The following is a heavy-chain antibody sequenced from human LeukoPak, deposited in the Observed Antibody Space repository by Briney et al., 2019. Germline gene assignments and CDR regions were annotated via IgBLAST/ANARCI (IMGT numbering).Heavy chain of an antibody. CDR1: GGSISNYY. V-gene: IGHV4-59*08. CDR2: IYFTGST. Sequence: PSETLSLTCTVSGGSISNYYWSWIRQSPGKGLEWIGYIYFTGSTNYNPSLKSRCSLSVDTSKSQFSLMVTSVSAEDTAVYYCARLLRGQYCSTTSCLTFDYWGQGALVAVSS. D-gene: IGHD2-2*01. CDR3: ARLLRGQYCSTTSCLTFDY. J-gene: IGHJ4*01.